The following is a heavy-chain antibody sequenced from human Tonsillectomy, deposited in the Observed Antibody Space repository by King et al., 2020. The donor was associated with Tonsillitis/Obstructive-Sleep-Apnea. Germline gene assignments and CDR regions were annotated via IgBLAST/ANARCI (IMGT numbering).Heavy chain of an antibody. J-gene: IGHJ4*02. CDR2: ISSSGRDK. D-gene: IGHD3-3*01. CDR3: ARGTIF. V-gene: IGHV3-48*03. CDR1: GFTFRDYE. Sequence: QLVQSGGDLVQPGGSLRLSCAAFGFTFRDYEMNWVRLAPGKGLEWISYISSSGRDKYYADSVKGRFAISRDNDKNSLYLQMNSLRVEDTAVYFCARGTIFGGQGTLVTVSS.